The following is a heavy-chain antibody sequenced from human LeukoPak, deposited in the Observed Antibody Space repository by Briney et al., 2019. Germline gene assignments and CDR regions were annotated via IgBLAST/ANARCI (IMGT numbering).Heavy chain of an antibody. J-gene: IGHJ6*03. CDR1: GYTFTGYY. V-gene: IGHV1-2*02. D-gene: IGHD2-15*01. CDR3: ARSLFCSGGSCYAYYYYYMDV. Sequence: ASVKVSCKASGYTFTGYYMHWVRQAPGQGLEWMGWINPNSGGTNYAQKFQGRVTMTRDTSISTAYMELSRLRSDDTAVYYCARSLFCSGGSCYAYYYYYMDVWGKGTTVTVSS. CDR2: INPNSGGT.